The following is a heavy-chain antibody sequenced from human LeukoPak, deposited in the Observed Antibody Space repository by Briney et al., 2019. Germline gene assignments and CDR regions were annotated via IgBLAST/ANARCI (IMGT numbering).Heavy chain of an antibody. Sequence: GGSLRLSCEASGFTFTSYTINWIRQAPGKGLEWVSSISSSSHIYYADSVKGRSTISRDNAKNSVYLQMSGLRVEDTAVYYCARDLYGDYAFDYWGQGTLVTVSS. J-gene: IGHJ4*02. D-gene: IGHD4-17*01. CDR2: ISSSSHI. CDR1: GFTFTSYT. CDR3: ARDLYGDYAFDY. V-gene: IGHV3-21*01.